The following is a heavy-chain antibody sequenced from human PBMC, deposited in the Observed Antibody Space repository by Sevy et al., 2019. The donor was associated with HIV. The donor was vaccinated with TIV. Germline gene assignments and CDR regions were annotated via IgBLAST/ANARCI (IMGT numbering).Heavy chain of an antibody. CDR2: ISAYNGNT. Sequence: ASVKVSCKASGYTFTSYGISWVRQAPGQGLEWMGWISAYNGNTNYAQKLQGRVTMTTDTSTSTAYMELRSLRSDDTAVYYCARDEYSGYGVPYYYGMDVWGQGTTVTVSS. CDR3: ARDEYSGYGVPYYYGMDV. D-gene: IGHD5-12*01. J-gene: IGHJ6*02. CDR1: GYTFTSYG. V-gene: IGHV1-18*01.